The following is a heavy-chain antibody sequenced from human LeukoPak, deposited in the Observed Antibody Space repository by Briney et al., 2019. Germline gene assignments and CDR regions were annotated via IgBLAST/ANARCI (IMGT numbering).Heavy chain of an antibody. V-gene: IGHV3-73*01. CDR1: GILFRGYA. Sequence: GGPPRLSCAASGILFRGYAMHWVREASGKALEGLVRMKNKANIYATAYSASVEGRFTISRDDSKNTAYLQMNSLKTEDTAMYYCASHVDTPMVKYWYFDLWGRGTLVTVSS. D-gene: IGHD5-18*01. CDR2: MKNKANIYAT. CDR3: ASHVDTPMVKYWYFDL. J-gene: IGHJ2*01.